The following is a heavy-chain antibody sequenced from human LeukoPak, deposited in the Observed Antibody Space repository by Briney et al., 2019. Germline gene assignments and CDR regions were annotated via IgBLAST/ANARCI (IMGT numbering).Heavy chain of an antibody. Sequence: LETLSLTCTVSGGSINSYWSWIRQSAGKGLEWIGRISGSGTITYNPALQSRLSISIDTSKNQFSLKLMSVTAADTAVYYCARDSGTTGEVKFDPWGQGTLVTVSS. CDR3: ARDSGTTGEVKFDP. D-gene: IGHD3-10*01. V-gene: IGHV4-4*07. CDR2: ISGSGTI. CDR1: GGSINSY. J-gene: IGHJ5*02.